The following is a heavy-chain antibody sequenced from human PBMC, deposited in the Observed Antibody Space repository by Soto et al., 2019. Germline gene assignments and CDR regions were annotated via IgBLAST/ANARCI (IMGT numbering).Heavy chain of an antibody. Sequence: SETLSLTCTVSGGSISSSSYYWGWIRQPPGKGLEWIGSIYYSGSTYYNPSLKSRVTISVDTSKNQFSLKLSSVTAADTSGDYCPRHRAASAGPVAYCGQGPRVT. CDR1: GGSISSSSYY. CDR3: PRHRAASAGPVAY. CDR2: IYYSGST. V-gene: IGHV4-39*01. J-gene: IGHJ4*02.